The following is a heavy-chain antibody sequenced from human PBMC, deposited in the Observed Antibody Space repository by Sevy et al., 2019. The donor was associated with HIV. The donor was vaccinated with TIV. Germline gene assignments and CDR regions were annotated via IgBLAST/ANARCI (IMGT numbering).Heavy chain of an antibody. Sequence: SQTLSLTCAVTGDSVSSNSAAWNWIRQSPSRGLEWLGRTYYRSKWYNDSSVSLRGRLTIIPDTSENRFSLHLNSVTPDDTAIYYCARDYNANSYFDYWGQGTLVTVSS. J-gene: IGHJ4*02. CDR2: TYYRSKWYN. CDR1: GDSVSSNSAA. V-gene: IGHV6-1*01. D-gene: IGHD2-8*01. CDR3: ARDYNANSYFDY.